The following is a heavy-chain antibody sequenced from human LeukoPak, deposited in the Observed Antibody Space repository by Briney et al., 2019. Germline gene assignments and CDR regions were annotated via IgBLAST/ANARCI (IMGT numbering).Heavy chain of an antibody. CDR3: AKSAMNIAYYRYFDY. V-gene: IGHV3-23*01. D-gene: IGHD3-22*01. CDR1: GFTFSSYA. CDR2: ISGSGGST. J-gene: IGHJ4*02. Sequence: SGGSLRLSCAASGFTFSSYAMSWVRQAPGKGLEWVSAISGSGGSTYYADSVKGRFTISRDNSKNTLYPQMNSLRAEDTAVYYCAKSAMNIAYYRYFDYWGQGTLVTVSS.